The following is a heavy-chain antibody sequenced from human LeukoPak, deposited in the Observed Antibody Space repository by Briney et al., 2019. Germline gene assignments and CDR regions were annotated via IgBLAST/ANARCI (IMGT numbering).Heavy chain of an antibody. CDR3: ARGVMAAPHYYYGMDV. CDR2: INHSGST. D-gene: IGHD6-6*01. V-gene: IGHV4-34*01. CDR1: GGSFSGYY. J-gene: IGHJ6*02. Sequence: SETLSLTCAVYGGSFSGYYWSWIRQPPGKGLEWIGEINHSGSTNYNPSLKSRVTISVDTYKNQFSLKLSSVTAADTAVYHCARGVMAAPHYYYGMDVWGQGTTVTVSS.